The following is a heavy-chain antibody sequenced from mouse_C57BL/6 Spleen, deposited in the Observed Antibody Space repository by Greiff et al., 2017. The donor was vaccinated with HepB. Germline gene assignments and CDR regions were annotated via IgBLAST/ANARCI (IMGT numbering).Heavy chain of an antibody. V-gene: IGHV1-22*01. J-gene: IGHJ1*03. Sequence: VHVKQSGPELVKPGASVKMSCKASGFTFTDYNMHWVKQSHGKSLEWIGYINPNNGGTSYNQKFKGKATLTVNKSSSTAYMELRSLTSEDSAVYYCARTYYGSPSYWYFDVWGTGTTVTVSS. D-gene: IGHD1-1*01. CDR3: ARTYYGSPSYWYFDV. CDR1: GFTFTDYN. CDR2: INPNNGGT.